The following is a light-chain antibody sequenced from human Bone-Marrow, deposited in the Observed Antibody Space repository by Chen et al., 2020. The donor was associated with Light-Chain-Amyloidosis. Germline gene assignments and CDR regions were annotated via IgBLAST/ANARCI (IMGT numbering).Light chain of an antibody. J-gene: IGLJ3*02. CDR3: GAWDSSLGIWV. V-gene: IGLV1-51*01. CDR1: ISNIGNNY. Sequence: QSALTQPPSVSAAPGQKVTISCSGSISNIGNNYVSWYRQLPGTAPQLLIYDNSKRPSVIPDRFSGSQSGTSATLGIPRLQSGDVADYYCGAWDSSLGIWVFGGGTKLTVL. CDR2: DNS.